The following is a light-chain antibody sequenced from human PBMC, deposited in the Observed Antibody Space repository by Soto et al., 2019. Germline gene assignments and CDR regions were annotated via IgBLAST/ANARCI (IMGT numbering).Light chain of an antibody. CDR2: GNN. Sequence: QPVLTQPPSVSGAPGQRVTISRTGSSSNIGAGYGVHWYQQLPGAAPKLLIYGNNNRPSWVPDRFSGSKSGTSASLAITGLQAEDEADYYCQSYDSSLTAVFGGGTKVTVL. J-gene: IGLJ3*02. V-gene: IGLV1-40*01. CDR1: SSNIGAGYG. CDR3: QSYDSSLTAV.